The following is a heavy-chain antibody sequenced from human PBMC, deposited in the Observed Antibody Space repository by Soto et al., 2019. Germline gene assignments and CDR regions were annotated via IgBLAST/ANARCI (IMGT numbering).Heavy chain of an antibody. CDR1: GGTFSSYA. CDR3: ARDPELSRGYRYGWTPYYYYGMDV. J-gene: IGHJ6*02. CDR2: IIPIFGTA. Sequence: ASVEVSCKASGGTFSSYAISWVRQAPGQGLEWMGGIIPIFGTANYAQKFQGRVTITADESTSTAYMELSSLRSEDTAVYYCARDPELSRGYRYGWTPYYYYGMDVWGPGTTLTV. D-gene: IGHD5-18*01. V-gene: IGHV1-69*13.